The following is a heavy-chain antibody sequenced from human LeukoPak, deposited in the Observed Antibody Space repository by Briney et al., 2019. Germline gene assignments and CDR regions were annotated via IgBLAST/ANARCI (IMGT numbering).Heavy chain of an antibody. CDR2: ISGNGGNT. CDR1: GFTFRNYA. V-gene: IGHV3-23*01. D-gene: IGHD6-19*01. J-gene: IGHJ4*02. Sequence: GGSLRLSCAASGFTFRNYAMSWVRQAPGKGLEWVSAISGNGGNTYYADSVKGRFTVSRDNSKNTLSLQMNSLRAEHRAVFYCAKYSVTGTSPFDCWGQGTLVTVSS. CDR3: AKYSVTGTSPFDC.